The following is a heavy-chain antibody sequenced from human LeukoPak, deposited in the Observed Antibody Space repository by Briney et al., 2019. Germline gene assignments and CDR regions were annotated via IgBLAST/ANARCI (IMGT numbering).Heavy chain of an antibody. V-gene: IGHV1-18*01. CDR3: ARVRADCTNGVCYLGGNWFDP. Sequence: ASVKVSCKASGGTFSSDNISWVRQAPGQGLEWMGWISAYNGNTNYAQKFQGRVTMTTDTSTSTAYMELRSLRSDDTAVYYCARVRADCTNGVCYLGGNWFDPWGQGTLVIVSS. D-gene: IGHD2-8*01. CDR2: ISAYNGNT. J-gene: IGHJ5*02. CDR1: GGTFSSDN.